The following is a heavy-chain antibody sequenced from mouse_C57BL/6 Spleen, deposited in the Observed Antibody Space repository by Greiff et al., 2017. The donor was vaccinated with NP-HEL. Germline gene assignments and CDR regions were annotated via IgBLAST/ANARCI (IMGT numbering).Heavy chain of an antibody. V-gene: IGHV1-50*01. CDR2: IYPGDSYT. CDR3: ERLRYDYASYAMDY. J-gene: IGHJ4*01. Sequence: QVQLQQPGAELAKPGASVKLSCKASGYTFTSYWMQWVKQRPGQGLEWIGAIYPGDSYTNYNQKFKGKATLPVVTSSSTAYMQLSSLTSEDSAVYYCERLRYDYASYAMDYWGQGTSVTVSS. D-gene: IGHD2-4*01. CDR1: GYTFTSYW.